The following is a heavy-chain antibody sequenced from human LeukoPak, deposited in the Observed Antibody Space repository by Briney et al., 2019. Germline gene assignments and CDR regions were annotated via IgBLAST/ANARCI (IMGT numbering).Heavy chain of an antibody. CDR1: GFTVSSNY. V-gene: IGHV3-53*01. Sequence: GGSLRLSCAASGFTVSSNYMSWVRQAPGKGLEWVSVIYSGGSTYYADSVKGRFTISRDNSKNTLYLQMNSLRAEDTAVYYCARGVGYDILTGYYFDAFDIWGQGTMVTVSS. J-gene: IGHJ3*02. CDR2: IYSGGST. D-gene: IGHD3-9*01. CDR3: ARGVGYDILTGYYFDAFDI.